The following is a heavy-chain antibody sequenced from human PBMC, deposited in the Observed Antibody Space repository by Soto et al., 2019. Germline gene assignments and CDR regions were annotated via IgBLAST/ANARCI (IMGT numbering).Heavy chain of an antibody. V-gene: IGHV3-30-3*01. CDR2: ISYDGSNK. Sequence: GGSLRLSCAASGFTFSSYAMHWVRQAPGKGLEWVAVISYDGSNKYYADSVKGRFTISRDNSKNTLYLQMNSLRAEDTAVYYCERSVHHRPRANWFDPWGQGTLVTAPQ. CDR3: ERSVHHRPRANWFDP. J-gene: IGHJ5*02. CDR1: GFTFSSYA.